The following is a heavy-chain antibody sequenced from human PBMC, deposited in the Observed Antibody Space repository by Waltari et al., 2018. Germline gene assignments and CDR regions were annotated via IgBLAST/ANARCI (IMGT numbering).Heavy chain of an antibody. CDR3: AREPPYDISGPMDV. CDR2: ITINSDHI. Sequence: EVQLLESGGGLVKPGGSLSLSCAASGFSFTSYVMNWVRPPPGKGLEWVSSITINSDHIYYADSVKGRFTISRDNAKNSLYLQMNSLRADDTAVYYCAREPPYDISGPMDVWGQGTTVTVSS. J-gene: IGHJ6*02. CDR1: GFSFTSYV. D-gene: IGHD3-22*01. V-gene: IGHV3-21*01.